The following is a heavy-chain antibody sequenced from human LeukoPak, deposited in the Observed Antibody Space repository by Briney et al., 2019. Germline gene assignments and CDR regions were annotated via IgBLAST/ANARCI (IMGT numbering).Heavy chain of an antibody. J-gene: IGHJ4*02. Sequence: SETLSLTCAVYGGCFSGYYWSWIRQPPGKGLEWIGEINHSGSTNYNPSLKSRVTISVDTSKNQFSLKLSSVTAADTAVYYCARGKFPRYFDYWGQGTLVTVSS. CDR2: INHSGST. CDR3: ARGKFPRYFDY. V-gene: IGHV4-34*01. CDR1: GGCFSGYY.